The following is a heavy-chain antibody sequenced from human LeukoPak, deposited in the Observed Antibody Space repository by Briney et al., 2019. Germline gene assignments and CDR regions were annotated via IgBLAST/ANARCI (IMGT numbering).Heavy chain of an antibody. CDR1: AGFINSYY. Sequence: SETLSLTCTVSAGFINSYYWSWIRQPAGKGLECIGRVYTSGITNYNPSLKSRITMSVDTSKNQFSLKLPSATAADTAVYYCARHNGFDRGYYYYMDVWGKGTTVTVSS. J-gene: IGHJ6*03. CDR3: ARHNGFDRGYYYYMDV. V-gene: IGHV4-4*07. CDR2: VYTSGIT. D-gene: IGHD3-9*01.